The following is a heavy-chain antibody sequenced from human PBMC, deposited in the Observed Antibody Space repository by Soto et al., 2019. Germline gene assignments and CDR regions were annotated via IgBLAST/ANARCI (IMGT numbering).Heavy chain of an antibody. CDR1: GFTFSSYA. CDR2: ISGSGGST. J-gene: IGHJ3*02. CDR3: ATLEAGYSSAITHFDI. D-gene: IGHD6-19*01. V-gene: IGHV3-23*01. Sequence: GGSLRLSCAASGFTFSSYAMSWVRQAPGKGLEWVSAISGSGGSTYYADSVKGRFTISRDNSKNTLYLQMNSLRAEDTAVYYCATLEAGYSSAITHFDIWGQGTMVTVSS.